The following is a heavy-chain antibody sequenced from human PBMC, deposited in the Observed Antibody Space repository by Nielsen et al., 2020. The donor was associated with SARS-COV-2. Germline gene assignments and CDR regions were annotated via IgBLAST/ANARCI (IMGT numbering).Heavy chain of an antibody. J-gene: IGHJ4*02. Sequence: GESLKISCAAPAFTFSTYWMHWVRQAPGKGLVWVSRINSDGSSTSYADSVKGRFTISRDNAKNTLYLQMNSLRAEDTAVYYCVRGLQVPNGLAHRWGQGTLVTVSS. CDR3: VRGLQVPNGLAHR. CDR1: AFTFSTYW. D-gene: IGHD3-16*01. CDR2: INSDGSST. V-gene: IGHV3-74*01.